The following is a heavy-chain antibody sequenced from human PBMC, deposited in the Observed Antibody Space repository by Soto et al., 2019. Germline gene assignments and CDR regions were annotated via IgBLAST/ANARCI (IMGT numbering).Heavy chain of an antibody. J-gene: IGHJ6*02. V-gene: IGHV3-21*06. D-gene: IGHD3-16*01. CDR3: VKGGEDITSPYGMDV. CDR1: GFTFRTHT. Sequence: GGSLRLSCAGSGFTFRTHTLVWVRQAPGKGLEWVSSISSGGTYLEYAHSVKGRFAISRDDAKDSVFLQMNSLKTDGTAVYYCVKGGEDITSPYGMDVWGQGTTVTVSS. CDR2: ISSGGTYL.